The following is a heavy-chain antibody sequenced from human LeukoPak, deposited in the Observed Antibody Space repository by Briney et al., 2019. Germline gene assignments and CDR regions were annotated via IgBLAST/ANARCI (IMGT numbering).Heavy chain of an antibody. J-gene: IGHJ4*02. D-gene: IGHD3-22*01. V-gene: IGHV3-23*01. CDR3: AKDPRDDSNGYQYIGCFDY. CDR2: VSGNSGSK. Sequence: GGSPRLSCAASGFTFRNFAMTWVRQAPGKGLEWVSTVSGNSGSKYYADSVKGRFTISRDNSKNTLYLQMNSLRAEDTAVYYCAKDPRDDSNGYQYIGCFDYWGQGTLVTVSS. CDR1: GFTFRNFA.